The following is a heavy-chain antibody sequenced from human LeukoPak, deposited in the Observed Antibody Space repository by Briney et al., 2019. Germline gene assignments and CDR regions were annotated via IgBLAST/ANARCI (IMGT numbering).Heavy chain of an antibody. CDR3: ARARLFGVVITTFDI. D-gene: IGHD3-3*01. Sequence: GGSLRLSCAASGFTFSGYAMHWVRQAPGKGLEYASAISTNGGTTYYANSVKGRFTISRDNSKNTLYLQMGSLRAEDMAVYYCARARLFGVVITTFDIWGQGTMVTVSS. J-gene: IGHJ3*02. CDR1: GFTFSGYA. V-gene: IGHV3-64*01. CDR2: ISTNGGTT.